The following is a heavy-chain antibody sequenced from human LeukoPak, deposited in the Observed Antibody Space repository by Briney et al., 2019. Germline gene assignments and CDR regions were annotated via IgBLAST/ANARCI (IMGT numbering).Heavy chain of an antibody. Sequence: GGSLRLSCSASGFTLSSYPMSWVRQTAGRGLEWVSAISGSGADTYYVDSVKGRFTVSRDNSKDTLHLQMNSLRAEDTAVYYCAKGSHSSGWYTLDYWGQGTLVTVSS. D-gene: IGHD6-19*01. CDR2: ISGSGADT. J-gene: IGHJ4*02. CDR3: AKGSHSSGWYTLDY. CDR1: GFTLSSYP. V-gene: IGHV3-23*01.